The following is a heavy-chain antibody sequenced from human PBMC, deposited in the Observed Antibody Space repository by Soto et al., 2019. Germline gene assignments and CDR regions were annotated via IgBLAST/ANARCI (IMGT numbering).Heavy chain of an antibody. D-gene: IGHD5-18*01. CDR2: ISGNGGST. Sequence: PGGSLRLSCSASGFIFSDYAMHWVRQAPGKGLEYVSGISGNGGSTFYAASVKGTFTLSRDNSKNTLNLQMTSLRPEDTAVYYCVKGGHTSGYPFDYWGQGALVTVSS. CDR3: VKGGHTSGYPFDY. V-gene: IGHV3-64D*08. J-gene: IGHJ4*02. CDR1: GFIFSDYA.